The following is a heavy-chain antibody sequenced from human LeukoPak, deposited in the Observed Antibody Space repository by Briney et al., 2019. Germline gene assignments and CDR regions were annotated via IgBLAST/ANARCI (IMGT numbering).Heavy chain of an antibody. CDR1: GFTFDDYA. V-gene: IGHV3-9*01. D-gene: IGHD6-13*01. CDR2: ISWDSGDI. Sequence: GGSLRLSCAASGFTFDDYAMHWVRQTPGKGLEWVSGISWDSGDIGYADSVKGRFTISRDNAKNSLYLQMNSLRAEDTALYYCAKDLGTHYSSSWPFDYWGQGTLVTVSS. CDR3: AKDLGTHYSSSWPFDY. J-gene: IGHJ4*02.